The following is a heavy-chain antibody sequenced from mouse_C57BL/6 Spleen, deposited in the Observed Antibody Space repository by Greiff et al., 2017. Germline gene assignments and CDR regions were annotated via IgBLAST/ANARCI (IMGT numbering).Heavy chain of an antibody. CDR1: GFSLTSYA. V-gene: IGHV2-9-1*01. Sequence: VQLKESGPGLVAPSQSLSITCTVSGFSLTSYAISWVCQPPGTGLARLGVIWTGGGTNYNSALKSRLIISKDDSKSQVFLKMNSLQTDDTARYYCARNLVFLFADWGQGTLVTVSA. CDR2: IWTGGGT. J-gene: IGHJ3*01. CDR3: ARNLVFLFAD. D-gene: IGHD1-1*02.